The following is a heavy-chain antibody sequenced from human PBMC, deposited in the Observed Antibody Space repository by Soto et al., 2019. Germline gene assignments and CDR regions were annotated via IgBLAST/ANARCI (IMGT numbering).Heavy chain of an antibody. CDR2: ISSKGGST. J-gene: IGHJ3*02. V-gene: IGHV3-64*01. CDR3: AREGITRTARSGFAI. D-gene: IGHD1-20*01. CDR1: RFTFSSYA. Sequence: SGGALRLSCAASRFTFSSYAMHWVRQAPGKGLEDVSAISSKGGSTYYANSEKGRFTISRDNYKTTLYLKMGSLRAEDMAVYYCAREGITRTARSGFAIWGQGTMVTVSS.